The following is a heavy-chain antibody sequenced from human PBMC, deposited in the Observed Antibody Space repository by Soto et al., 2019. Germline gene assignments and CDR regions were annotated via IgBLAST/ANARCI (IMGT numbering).Heavy chain of an antibody. D-gene: IGHD6-19*01. CDR3: AKGAVAGTPTSYYYYGMDV. J-gene: IGHJ6*02. V-gene: IGHV1-69*05. CDR2: IIPIFGTV. Sequence: QVQLLQSGAEVKKPGSSVRVSCEASGGTFRTYAISWVRQAPGQGLEWMGEIIPIFGTVNYAQKFQGRVTFTSDXXTTTVYMDLRRLRSEDTAVYYCAKGAVAGTPTSYYYYGMDVWGQGTTVTVSS. CDR1: GGTFRTYA.